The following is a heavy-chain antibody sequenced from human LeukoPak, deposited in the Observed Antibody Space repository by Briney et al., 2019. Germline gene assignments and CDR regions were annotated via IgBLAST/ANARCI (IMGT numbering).Heavy chain of an antibody. J-gene: IGHJ5*02. CDR3: ASLLTGTTYDP. CDR2: VFYTGST. D-gene: IGHD1-7*01. V-gene: IGHV4-39*01. CDR1: GGSIRSGNNY. Sequence: SETLSLTCSVSGGSIRSGNNYWGWLRLSPGKGLEWIGSVFYTGSTHYNPSLKSRVSMSVDTSKNQFSQRLSSVTAADTAVYYCASLLTGTTYDPWGQGTLVTVSS.